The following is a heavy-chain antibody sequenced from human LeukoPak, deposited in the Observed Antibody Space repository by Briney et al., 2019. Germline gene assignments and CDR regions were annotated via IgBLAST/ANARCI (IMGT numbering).Heavy chain of an antibody. Sequence: SVKVSCKASGGTFSSYAISWVRQAPGQGLEWMGGIIPIFGTANYAQKFQGRVTITADESTSTAYMELSSLRSEDTAVYYCASPFGSGEHPLFWGQGTLVTVSS. CDR1: GGTFSSYA. J-gene: IGHJ4*02. CDR2: IIPIFGTA. V-gene: IGHV1-69*13. CDR3: ASPFGSGEHPLF. D-gene: IGHD3-10*01.